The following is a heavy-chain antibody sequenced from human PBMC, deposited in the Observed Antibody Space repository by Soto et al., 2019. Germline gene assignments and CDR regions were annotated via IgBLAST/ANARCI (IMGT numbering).Heavy chain of an antibody. CDR1: GESLNYFY. D-gene: IGHD3-3*01. J-gene: IGHJ4*02. Sequence: PSETLSLTCAVYGESLNYFYWSWIRQAPGKGLEWIGEFYDGGSTNYNPSDKSRVTITTARSSNQISLRMTSMTAADTVVYYCARHLHRITISQGWGQGTLVTVSS. CDR2: FYDGGST. CDR3: ARHLHRITISQG. V-gene: IGHV4-34*01.